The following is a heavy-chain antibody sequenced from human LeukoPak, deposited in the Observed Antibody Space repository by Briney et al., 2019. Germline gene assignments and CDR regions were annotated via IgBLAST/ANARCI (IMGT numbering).Heavy chain of an antibody. CDR2: ISGSGGST. V-gene: IGHV3-23*01. Sequence: GGSLRLSCAASGFTFSSYAMSWVRQAPGKGLEWVSAISGSGGSTYYADSVKGRFTISRDNSKNTLYLQMNSLRAEDTAVYYCAKFSPPGDIVVVPAAGSYYMDVWGKGTTVTVSS. CDR1: GFTFSSYA. J-gene: IGHJ6*03. D-gene: IGHD2-2*01. CDR3: AKFSPPGDIVVVPAAGSYYMDV.